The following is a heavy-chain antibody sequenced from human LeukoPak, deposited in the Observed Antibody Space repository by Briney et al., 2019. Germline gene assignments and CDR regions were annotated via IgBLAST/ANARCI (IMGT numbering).Heavy chain of an antibody. J-gene: IGHJ3*02. CDR3: ARGGRWELPRPYAFDI. CDR2: ISAYNGNT. CDR1: GYTFTSSG. V-gene: IGHV1-18*01. D-gene: IGHD1-26*01. Sequence: ASVKVSCKASGYTFTSSGISWVRQAPGQGLEWMGWISAYNGNTNYAQKLQGRVTMTTDTSTSTAYMELRNLRSDDTAVYYCARGGRWELPRPYAFDIWGQGTMVTVSS.